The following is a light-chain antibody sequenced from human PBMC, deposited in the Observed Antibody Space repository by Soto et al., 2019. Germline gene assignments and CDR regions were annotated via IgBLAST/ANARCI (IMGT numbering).Light chain of an antibody. CDR2: GAY. V-gene: IGKV3-20*01. CDR1: QTVTSSY. Sequence: EIVLTQSPGTLSLPPGERATLSCRASQTVTSSYLAWYQQKPGQAPRLLIYGAYSRATGIPDRFRGGGSGTDFTLTISRLEPEDFAVYYCQQYGSSPFTFGGGTKVEIK. CDR3: QQYGSSPFT. J-gene: IGKJ4*01.